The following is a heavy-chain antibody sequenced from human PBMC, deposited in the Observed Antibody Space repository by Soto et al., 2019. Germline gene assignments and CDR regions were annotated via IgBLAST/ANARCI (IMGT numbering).Heavy chain of an antibody. V-gene: IGHV3-30*18. CDR2: ISYDGSNK. J-gene: IGHJ6*03. CDR1: GFTFSSYG. Sequence: PGGSLRLSCAASGFTFSSYGMHWVRQAPGKGLEWVAVISYDGSNKYYADSVKGRFTISRDNSKNTLYLQMNSLRAEDTAVYYCAKLAGGIYYMDVWGKGTTVTVSS. D-gene: IGHD2-15*01. CDR3: AKLAGGIYYMDV.